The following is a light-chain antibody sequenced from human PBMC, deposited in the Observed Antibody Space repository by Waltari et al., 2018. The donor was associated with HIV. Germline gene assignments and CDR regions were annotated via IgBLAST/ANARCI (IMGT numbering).Light chain of an antibody. Sequence: QTVVTQEPSFSVSPGGTVTLTCGLSYGSVSTSYYPSRYQQTPGQAPRTLIHSTNTRSSGVPDRFSGSIVGNKAALTIMGAQADDESDYYCVLYMGSGLWVFGGGTKLTVL. V-gene: IGLV8-61*01. J-gene: IGLJ3*02. CDR1: YGSVSTSYY. CDR2: STN. CDR3: VLYMGSGLWV.